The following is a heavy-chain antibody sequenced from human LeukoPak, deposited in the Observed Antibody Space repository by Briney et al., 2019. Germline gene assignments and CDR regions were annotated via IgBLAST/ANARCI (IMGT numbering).Heavy chain of an antibody. CDR1: GGTFISYA. Sequence: ASVKVSCKASGGTFISYAISWVRQAPGQGLEWMGGIIPIFGTANYAQKFQGRVTITADESTSKAYMELSSLRSEDTAVYYCARGRDGYNGDYFDYWGQGTLVTVSS. D-gene: IGHD5-24*01. CDR2: IIPIFGTA. CDR3: ARGRDGYNGDYFDY. J-gene: IGHJ4*02. V-gene: IGHV1-69*13.